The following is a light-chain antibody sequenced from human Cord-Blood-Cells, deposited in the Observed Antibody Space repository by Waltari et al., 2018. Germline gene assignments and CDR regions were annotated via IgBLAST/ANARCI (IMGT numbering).Light chain of an antibody. CDR2: EVS. J-gene: IGLJ3*02. CDR3: SSYAGSNNLV. V-gene: IGLV2-8*01. CDR1: SRDVGGYYY. Sequence: QSALTQPPSASWSPGQSVTISCTGTSRDVGGYYYVSWYQQHPGKAPKLMIYEVSQRPSGVPDRFSGSKSGNTASLTVSGLQAEDEADYYCSSYAGSNNLVFGGGTKLTVL.